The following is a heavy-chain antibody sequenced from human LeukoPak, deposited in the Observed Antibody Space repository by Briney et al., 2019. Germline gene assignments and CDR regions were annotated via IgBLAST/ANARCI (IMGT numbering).Heavy chain of an antibody. V-gene: IGHV3-23*01. CDR2: ISGSGGST. Sequence: GGSLRLSCAASGFTFSSYAMSWVRQAPGKGLEWVSAISGSGGSTYYADSVKGRFTISRDNSKNTLYLQMNSLRAEDTAVYYCAKEGRELRKGPDAFDIWGQGTMVTVSS. D-gene: IGHD1-26*01. CDR3: AKEGRELRKGPDAFDI. CDR1: GFTFSSYA. J-gene: IGHJ3*02.